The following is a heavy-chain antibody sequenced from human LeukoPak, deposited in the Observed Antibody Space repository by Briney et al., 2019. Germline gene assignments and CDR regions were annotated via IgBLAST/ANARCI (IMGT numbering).Heavy chain of an antibody. Sequence: GGSLRLSCVASGFRFGRDWVSWVRQAPGKGLEWVACVKQDGTEKNYVVSVWGRFTVSVDNGKNSLYLQMNSLRAEDTAKYYCATLDSTKSVLWGRGTAVIVSS. CDR1: GFRFGRDW. V-gene: IGHV3-7*01. CDR3: ATLDSTKSVL. D-gene: IGHD2-2*01. J-gene: IGHJ1*01. CDR2: VKQDGTEK.